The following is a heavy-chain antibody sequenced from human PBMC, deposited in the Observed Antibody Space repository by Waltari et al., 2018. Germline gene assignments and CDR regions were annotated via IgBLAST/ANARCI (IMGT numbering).Heavy chain of an antibody. CDR3: HGTGLQPYKYGMDV. J-gene: IGHJ6*02. CDR1: GYSLTELS. CDR2: CEPEEGET. Sequence: HVQLVQSGAEVKKPGASVKVSCKVSGYSLTELSMHWVRQAPGKGLEWMGGCEPEEGETIYARKLQGRVTVTEDTSTDTACMELSSLRSEDTAVYYCHGTGLQPYKYGMDVWGQGTTVTVSS. D-gene: IGHD4-4*01. V-gene: IGHV1-24*01.